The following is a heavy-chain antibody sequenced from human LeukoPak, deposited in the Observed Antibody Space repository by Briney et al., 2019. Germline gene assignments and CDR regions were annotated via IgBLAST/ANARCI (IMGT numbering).Heavy chain of an antibody. CDR3: ARVMVVAGNGGYFLY. CDR2: IIPIFGST. V-gene: IGHV1-69*01. J-gene: IGHJ1*01. D-gene: IGHD2-15*01. Sequence: GASVKVSCKASGGSLSSFALNWVRQTPGQGLEWMGGIIPIFGSTNYAQKFQVRVTITADGSTNTAYMELNSLRSEDTGVYYCARVMVVAGNGGYFLYWGQGTLVTVSS. CDR1: GGSLSSFA.